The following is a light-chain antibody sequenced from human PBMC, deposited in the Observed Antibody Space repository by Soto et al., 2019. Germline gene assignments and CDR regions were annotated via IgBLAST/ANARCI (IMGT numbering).Light chain of an antibody. Sequence: QSVLTQPPSASGTPGQRVTISCSGSSSNIGSNTVNWYQQLPGTAPKLLIYTNNQWPSGVPERFSGSTSGTAASLAISGLQSEDEADYYWAAWDDSLNGRVFGGGTKLTVL. CDR2: TNN. V-gene: IGLV1-44*01. CDR3: AAWDDSLNGRV. CDR1: SSNIGSNT. J-gene: IGLJ2*01.